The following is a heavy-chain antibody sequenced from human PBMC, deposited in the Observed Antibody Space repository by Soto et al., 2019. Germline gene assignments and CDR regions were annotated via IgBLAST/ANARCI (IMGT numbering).Heavy chain of an antibody. CDR3: AARSGIFQGSSWLIDY. Sequence: ASVKVSCKASGFTFTSSAVQWVRQARGQRLEWIGWIVVGSGNTNYAQKFQERVTITRDMSTSTAYMELSSLRSEDTAVYYCAARSGIFQGSSWLIDYWGQGTLVTVSS. V-gene: IGHV1-58*01. D-gene: IGHD6-13*01. CDR1: GFTFTSSA. J-gene: IGHJ4*02. CDR2: IVVGSGNT.